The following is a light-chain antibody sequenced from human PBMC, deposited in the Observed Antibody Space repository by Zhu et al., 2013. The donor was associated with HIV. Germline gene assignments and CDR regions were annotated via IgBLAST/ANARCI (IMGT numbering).Light chain of an antibody. CDR1: QSVSSSY. J-gene: IGKJ3*01. CDR3: HHYDTYRFT. V-gene: IGKV3-20*01. Sequence: EIVLTQSPGTLSLSPGERATLSCRASQSVSSSYLAWYQQKPGQAPRLLIYGASSRATGIPDRFSGSGSGTDFTLTISRLEPEDFAVYYCHHYDTYRFTFGPGTTVEMK. CDR2: GAS.